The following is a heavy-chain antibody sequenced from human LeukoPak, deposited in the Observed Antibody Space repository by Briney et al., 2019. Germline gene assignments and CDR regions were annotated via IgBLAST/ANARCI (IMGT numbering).Heavy chain of an antibody. CDR2: IYYGGST. J-gene: IGHJ4*02. D-gene: IGHD3-10*01. V-gene: IGHV4-59*01. Sequence: PSETLSLTCTVSGGSISSYYWSWIRQPPGPGLEWITYIYYGGSTNYNPSLKSRVTVSVDTSKNQFFLKLNSVTAADTAVYYCATYRFRGDTHYFDYWGQGILVTVSS. CDR3: ATYRFRGDTHYFDY. CDR1: GGSISSYY.